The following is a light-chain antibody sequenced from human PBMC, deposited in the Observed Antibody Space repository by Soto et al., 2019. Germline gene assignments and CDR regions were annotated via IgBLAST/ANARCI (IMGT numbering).Light chain of an antibody. CDR2: FVS. J-gene: IGKJ1*01. CDR3: MQGQQTPPT. V-gene: IGKV2-28*01. Sequence: DIVMTQSPLSLPVTPGAPASISCSSSQSLLQSNGYNYLDWYLPKPGQSPQLLTSFVSYRASGVPDRFSGSGSGTDFTLKIRGVEAEDVGVYYCMQGQQTPPTFCQGTKVEIK. CDR1: QSLLQSNGYNY.